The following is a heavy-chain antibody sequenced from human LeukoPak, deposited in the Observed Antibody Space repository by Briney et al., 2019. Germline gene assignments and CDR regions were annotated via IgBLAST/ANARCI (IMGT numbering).Heavy chain of an antibody. J-gene: IGHJ4*02. CDR2: ISAYNGNT. CDR1: GYTFTGYY. D-gene: IGHD6-19*01. V-gene: IGHV1-18*04. Sequence: ASVKVSYKASGYTFTGYYMHWVRQAPGQGLEWMGWISAYNGNTNYAQKLQGRVTMTTDTSTSTAYMELRSLRSDDTAVYYCARDRGIAVAGNLDYWGQGTLVTVSS. CDR3: ARDRGIAVAGNLDY.